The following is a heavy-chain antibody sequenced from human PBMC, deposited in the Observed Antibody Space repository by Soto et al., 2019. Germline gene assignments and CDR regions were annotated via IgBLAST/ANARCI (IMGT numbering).Heavy chain of an antibody. Sequence: GGSLRLSCAASGFTFSSYAMHWVRQAPGKGLEWVAVISYDGSNKYYADSVKGRFTISRDNSKNTLYLQMNSLRAEDTAVYYCARDQWGELPKYYYYYYGMDVWGQGTTVTVSS. CDR1: GFTFSSYA. CDR2: ISYDGSNK. J-gene: IGHJ6*02. D-gene: IGHD1-26*01. V-gene: IGHV3-30-3*01. CDR3: ARDQWGELPKYYYYYYGMDV.